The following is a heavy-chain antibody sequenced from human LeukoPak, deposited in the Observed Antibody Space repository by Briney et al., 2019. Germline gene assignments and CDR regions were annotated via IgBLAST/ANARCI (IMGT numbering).Heavy chain of an antibody. Sequence: SGPALVKPTQTLTLTCTFSGFSLGTSGMCVSWIRQPPGKALEWLARIDWDDDKYYSTSLKTRLTISKDTSKNQVVLTMTNMDPVDTATYYCARSIAAAGTWDYWGQGTLVTVSS. CDR2: IDWDDDK. D-gene: IGHD6-13*01. V-gene: IGHV2-70*11. CDR1: GFSLGTSGMC. CDR3: ARSIAAAGTWDY. J-gene: IGHJ4*02.